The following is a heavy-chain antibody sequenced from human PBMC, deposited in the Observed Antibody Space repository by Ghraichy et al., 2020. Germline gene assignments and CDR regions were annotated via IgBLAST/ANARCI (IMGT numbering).Heavy chain of an antibody. D-gene: IGHD2-15*01. J-gene: IGHJ4*01. CDR3: ARGPYCSGGICYFGSTDY. V-gene: IGHV1-18*04. CDR2: ISAYNGHT. Sequence: ASVKVSCKASGYTFTSYAISWVRQAPGQGLEWVGWISAYNGHTNYAQKLQGRVTMTTDTSTSTAYMELRSLRSDDTAVYYCARGPYCSGGICYFGSTDYWGHGILVTVSS. CDR1: GYTFTSYA.